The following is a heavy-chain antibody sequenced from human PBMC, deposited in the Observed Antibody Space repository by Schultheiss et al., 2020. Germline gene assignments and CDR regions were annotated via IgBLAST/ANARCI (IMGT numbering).Heavy chain of an antibody. D-gene: IGHD3-3*01. J-gene: IGHJ6*02. Sequence: GGSLRLSCAASGFTFSSYDMHWVRQATGKGLEWVSAIGTAGDTYYPGSVKGRFTISRDNSKNTLYLQMNSLRAEDTAVYYCARDQRLPFGGSYYYYGMDVWGQGTTVTVSS. CDR1: GFTFSSYD. V-gene: IGHV3-13*01. CDR2: IGTAGDT. CDR3: ARDQRLPFGGSYYYYGMDV.